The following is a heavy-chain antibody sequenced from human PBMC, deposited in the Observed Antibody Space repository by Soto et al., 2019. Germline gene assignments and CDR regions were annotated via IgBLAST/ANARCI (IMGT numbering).Heavy chain of an antibody. CDR3: AKEREFLEWCFSY. CDR2: ISGRGGAT. CDR1: GFTFSNYT. V-gene: IGHV3-23*01. D-gene: IGHD3-3*01. J-gene: IGHJ4*02. Sequence: EVQLLESGGGLVQPGGSLRLSCAASGFTFSNYTMNWVRQSPGKGLEWVSAISGRGGATYYAGSVKGRFTISRDNSKKTMYLQMSSLRAEDPAIYYCAKEREFLEWCFSYWGQGTKVTVSS.